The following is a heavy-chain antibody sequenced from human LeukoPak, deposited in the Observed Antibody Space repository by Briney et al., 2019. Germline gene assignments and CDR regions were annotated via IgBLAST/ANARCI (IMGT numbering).Heavy chain of an antibody. J-gene: IGHJ5*02. V-gene: IGHV1-8*01. D-gene: IGHD2-15*01. CDR1: VYTFTSYD. CDR3: ASRIHCSGGSCYWFDP. CDR2: MNPNSGNT. Sequence: ASVKVSCKASVYTFTSYDINWVRQATGQGREWVGWMNPNSGNTGYAQKFQGRVTTTRNTSISTAYMERSSLRSEDTAVYYCASRIHCSGGSCYWFDPWGQGTLVTVSS.